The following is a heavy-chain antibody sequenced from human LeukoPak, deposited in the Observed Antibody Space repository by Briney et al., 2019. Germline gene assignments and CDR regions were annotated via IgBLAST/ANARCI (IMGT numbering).Heavy chain of an antibody. CDR1: GYSISSGYY. D-gene: IGHD3-10*01. V-gene: IGHV4-38-2*02. J-gene: IGHJ5*02. CDR3: ARAPQSEDGDPVNYWFGP. Sequence: SETLSLTCTVSGYSISSGYYWGWIRQPPGKGLEWIGSIYHSGSTYYNPSLKSRVTISVDTSKNQFSLKLSSVTAADTAVYYCARAPQSEDGDPVNYWFGPWGQGTLVTVSS. CDR2: IYHSGST.